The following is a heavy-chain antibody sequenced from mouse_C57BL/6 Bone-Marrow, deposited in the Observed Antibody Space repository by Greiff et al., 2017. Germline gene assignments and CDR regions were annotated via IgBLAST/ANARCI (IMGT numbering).Heavy chain of an antibody. V-gene: IGHV5-17*01. Sequence: EVHLVESGGGLVKPGGSLKLSCAASGFTFSDDGMHWVRQAPEKGLEWVAYISSGSSTIYYADTVKGRFTISRDNAKNTLFLQMTSLRSEDTAMYYCARKAYYSNYAWFAYWGQGTLVTVSA. CDR2: ISSGSSTI. CDR3: ARKAYYSNYAWFAY. J-gene: IGHJ3*01. CDR1: GFTFSDDG. D-gene: IGHD2-5*01.